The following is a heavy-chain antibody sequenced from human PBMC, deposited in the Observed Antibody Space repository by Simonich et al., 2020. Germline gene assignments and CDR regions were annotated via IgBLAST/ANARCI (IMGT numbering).Heavy chain of an antibody. Sequence: QLQLQESGPGLVKPSETLSLTCTVSGGSNRSGSYYWGWIHQPPGKGLEWIGRFYYSGSSYYNPSLKSRVPIAVDTSKNQFSLKLSSVTAADTAVYYCARHAGFAFDIWGQGTMVTVSS. J-gene: IGHJ3*02. D-gene: IGHD6-13*01. CDR2: FYYSGSS. CDR1: GGSNRSGSYY. CDR3: ARHAGFAFDI. V-gene: IGHV4-39*01.